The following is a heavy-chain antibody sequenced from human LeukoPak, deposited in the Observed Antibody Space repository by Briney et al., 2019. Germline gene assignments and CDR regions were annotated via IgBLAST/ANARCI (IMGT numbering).Heavy chain of an antibody. CDR3: ARGYMGCSSTSCQGGWFDP. CDR1: GGSFSGYY. D-gene: IGHD2-2*01. V-gene: IGHV4-34*01. Sequence: KPSETLSLTCAVYGGSFSGYYWSWIRQPPGKGLEWIREINHSGSTNYNPSLKSRVTISVDTSKNQFSLKLSSVTAADTAVYYCARGYMGCSSTSCQGGWFDPWGQGTLVTVSS. CDR2: INHSGST. J-gene: IGHJ5*02.